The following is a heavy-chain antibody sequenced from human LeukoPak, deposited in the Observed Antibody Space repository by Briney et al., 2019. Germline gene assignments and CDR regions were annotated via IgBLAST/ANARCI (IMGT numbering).Heavy chain of an antibody. V-gene: IGHV1-18*01. Sequence: ASVKVSCKASGYTFTSDGISWVRQAPGQGLEWMGWISAYNGNTNYAQKLQGRVTMTTDTSTSTAHMELRSLRSDDTAVYYCARVASVEMATIEGFFDYWGQGTLVTVSS. CDR3: ARVASVEMATIEGFFDY. J-gene: IGHJ4*02. CDR1: GYTFTSDG. CDR2: ISAYNGNT. D-gene: IGHD5-24*01.